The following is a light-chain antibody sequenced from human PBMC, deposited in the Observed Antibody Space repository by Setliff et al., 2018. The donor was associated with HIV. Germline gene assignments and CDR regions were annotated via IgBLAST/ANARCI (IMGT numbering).Light chain of an antibody. CDR3: QSYDSSLNWV. CDR1: SSNIGAGYD. Sequence: QSALAQPPSVSGAPGQRVTISCTGSSSNIGAGYDVHWYQQLPGTAPKFLIYGNSNRPSGVPDRFSGSKSGTSASLAITGLRAEDEADYYCQSYDSSLNWVFGGGTKVTV. J-gene: IGLJ3*02. CDR2: GNS. V-gene: IGLV1-40*01.